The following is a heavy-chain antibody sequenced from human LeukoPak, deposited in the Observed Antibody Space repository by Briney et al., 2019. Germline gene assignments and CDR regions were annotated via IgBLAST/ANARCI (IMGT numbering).Heavy chain of an antibody. V-gene: IGHV1-8*01. J-gene: IGHJ4*02. Sequence: ASVKVSRKAPVYTFTSYDINWVRQATGQGLEWMGWMNPNSGNTGYAQKFQGRVTMTRNTSISTAYMELSSLRSEDTAVYYCARGLLSSGWYSDYWGQGTLVTVSS. CDR3: ARGLLSSGWYSDY. D-gene: IGHD6-19*01. CDR1: VYTFTSYD. CDR2: MNPNSGNT.